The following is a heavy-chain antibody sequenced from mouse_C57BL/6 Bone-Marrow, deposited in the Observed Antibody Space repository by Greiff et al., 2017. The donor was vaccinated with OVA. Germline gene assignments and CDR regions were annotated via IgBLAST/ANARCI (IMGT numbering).Heavy chain of an antibody. CDR3: ARCYYGSSYDYFDY. CDR1: GYTFTSYD. CDR2: ICPRDGST. J-gene: IGHJ2*01. V-gene: IGHV1-85*01. Sequence: QVQLQHSGPELVKPGASVKLSCKASGYTFTSYDINWVKQRPGQGLEWIGWICPRDGSTTYNEKFKGKATLAVDTSSSTAYMELHSLRSEGSAVYFCARCYYGSSYDYFDYWGQGTTLTVSS. D-gene: IGHD1-1*01.